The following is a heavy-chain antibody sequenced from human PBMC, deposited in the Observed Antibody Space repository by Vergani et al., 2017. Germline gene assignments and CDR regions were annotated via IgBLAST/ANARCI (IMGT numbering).Heavy chain of an antibody. J-gene: IGHJ4*02. CDR3: ARDERMVRGVSDY. V-gene: IGHV3-48*01. D-gene: IGHD3-10*01. CDR1: GFTFSSYS. CDR2: ISSSSSTI. Sequence: EVQLVESGGGLVQPGGSLRLSCAASGFTFSSYSMNWVRQALGKGLEWVSYISSSSSTIYYADSVKGRFTISRDNAKNSLYLQMNSLRAEDTAVYYCARDERMVRGVSDYWGQGTLVTVSS.